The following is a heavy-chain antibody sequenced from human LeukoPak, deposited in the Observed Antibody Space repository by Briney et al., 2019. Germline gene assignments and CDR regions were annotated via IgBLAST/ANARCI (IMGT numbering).Heavy chain of an antibody. Sequence: ASVTVSCKAFGYTFTHYHMHWVRQAPGQGLEWMGWINPNSGDTNYAQKFQGRVTMTRDTTISTAYMELSRLRSDDTAVFYCATLMAHLDYWGQGTLVTVSS. D-gene: IGHD2-8*01. J-gene: IGHJ4*02. CDR1: GYTFTHYH. CDR2: INPNSGDT. CDR3: ATLMAHLDY. V-gene: IGHV1-2*02.